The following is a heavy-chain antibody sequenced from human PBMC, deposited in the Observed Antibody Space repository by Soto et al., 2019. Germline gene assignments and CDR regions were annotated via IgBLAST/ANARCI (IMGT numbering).Heavy chain of an antibody. CDR2: INTGNGNT. D-gene: IGHD3-3*01. J-gene: IGHJ6*02. V-gene: IGHV1-3*04. CDR1: GYTFTNYA. CDR3: AKERTITYGMDV. Sequence: GASVKVSCKASGYTFTNYAIYWVRQAPGQRLEWMGWINTGNGNTRYSQKFQDRVTITRDTSASTAYMELSSLRSEDTAVYYCAKERTITYGMDVWGQGTTVTVSS.